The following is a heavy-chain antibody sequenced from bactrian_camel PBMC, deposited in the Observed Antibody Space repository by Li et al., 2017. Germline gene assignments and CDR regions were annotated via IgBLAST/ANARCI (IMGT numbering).Heavy chain of an antibody. Sequence: VQLVESGGGSAQAGGSLTLSCVASGHTDTDYCMGWFRQAPGKGPEWVSRLNGDSTSYSEAVKGRFTISQDNARDNLYLQMDALTPNDSATYHCATDRYPPGYCVGGKCYSCDSWGQGTQVTVS. J-gene: IGHJ6*01. CDR3: ATDRYPPGYCVGGKCYSCDS. CDR1: GHTDTDYC. V-gene: IGHV3-1*01. D-gene: IGHD7*01. CDR2: LNGDST.